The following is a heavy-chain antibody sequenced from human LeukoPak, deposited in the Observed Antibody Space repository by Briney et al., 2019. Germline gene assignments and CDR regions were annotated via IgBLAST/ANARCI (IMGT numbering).Heavy chain of an antibody. Sequence: GGSLRLSCAASGFTFSRNYMSWVRQAPGKGLEWVSVLYSDGSTYHADSVKGRFTISRDNSKNTLYLQMNSLRAEDTAVYYCAKIPAAPKTDDYWGQGTLVTVSS. V-gene: IGHV3-53*01. CDR2: LYSDGST. CDR1: GFTFSRNY. J-gene: IGHJ4*02. CDR3: AKIPAAPKTDDY. D-gene: IGHD2-2*01.